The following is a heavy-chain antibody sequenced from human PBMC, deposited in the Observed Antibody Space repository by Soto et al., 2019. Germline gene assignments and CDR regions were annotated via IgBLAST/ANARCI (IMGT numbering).Heavy chain of an antibody. CDR1: GGSISSYY. D-gene: IGHD5-12*01. CDR2: IYYSGST. J-gene: IGHJ4*02. CDR3: ARITYSGYDFGIDY. Sequence: SETLSLTCTVSGGSISSYYWSWIRQPPGKGLEWIGYIYYSGSTNYNPSLKSRVTISVDTSKNQFSLNLSSVTAADTAVYYCARITYSGYDFGIDYWGQGTLVTVSS. V-gene: IGHV4-59*01.